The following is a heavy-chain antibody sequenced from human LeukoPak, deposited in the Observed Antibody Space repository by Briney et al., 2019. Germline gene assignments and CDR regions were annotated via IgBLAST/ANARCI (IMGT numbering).Heavy chain of an antibody. CDR3: ARDGGGSLLTGYYSNWFDP. Sequence: GGSLRLSCAASGFTFSSYGMHWVRQAPGKGLEWVAVIWYDRSNKYYADSVKGRFTISRDNSKNTLYLQMNSLRAEDTAVYYCARDGGGSLLTGYYSNWFDPWGQGTLVTVSS. CDR1: GFTFSSYG. CDR2: IWYDRSNK. V-gene: IGHV3-33*01. D-gene: IGHD3-9*01. J-gene: IGHJ5*02.